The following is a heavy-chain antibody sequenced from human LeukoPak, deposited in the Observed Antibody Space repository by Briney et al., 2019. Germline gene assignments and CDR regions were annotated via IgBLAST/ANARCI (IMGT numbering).Heavy chain of an antibody. J-gene: IGHJ4*02. CDR2: ISAYNGNT. CDR1: GYTFTSYG. D-gene: IGHD2-15*01. V-gene: IGHV1-18*01. CDR3: ARVRIYCSGGSCYFDY. Sequence: ASVKVSCKASGYTFTSYGISWVRQAPGQGLEWMGWISAYNGNTNYAQKLQGRVTMTTDTSTSTAYMELRSLRSDDTAVYYCARVRIYCSGGSCYFDYWGQGILVTVSS.